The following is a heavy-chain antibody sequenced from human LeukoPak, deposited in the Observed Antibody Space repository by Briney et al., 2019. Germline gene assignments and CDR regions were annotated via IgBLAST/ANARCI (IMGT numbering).Heavy chain of an antibody. J-gene: IGHJ4*02. Sequence: SETLSLTCAVYGGSFSGYYWSWIRQPPGKGLEWIGEINHSGSTNYNPSPKSRVTISVDKSKNQFSLTLSSVTAADTAVYYCARISVPGYSSSWFDYWGQGTLVTVSS. V-gene: IGHV4-34*01. CDR1: GGSFSGYY. CDR2: INHSGST. CDR3: ARISVPGYSSSWFDY. D-gene: IGHD6-13*01.